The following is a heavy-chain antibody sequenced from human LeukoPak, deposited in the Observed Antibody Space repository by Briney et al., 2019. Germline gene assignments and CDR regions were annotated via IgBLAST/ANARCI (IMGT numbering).Heavy chain of an antibody. CDR2: IYHSGST. D-gene: IGHD3-22*01. V-gene: IGHV4-38-2*02. CDR3: ARSPSMIVVVIDY. J-gene: IGHJ4*02. CDR1: GYSISSGYY. Sequence: SETLSLTCTVSGYSISSGYYWGWNRQPPGKGLEWIGSIYHSGSTYYNPSLKSRVTISVDTSKNQFSLKLSSVTAADTAVYYCARSPSMIVVVIDYWGQGTLVTVSS.